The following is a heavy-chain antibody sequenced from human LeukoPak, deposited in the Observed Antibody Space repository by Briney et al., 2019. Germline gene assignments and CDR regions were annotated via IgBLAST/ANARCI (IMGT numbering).Heavy chain of an antibody. CDR3: ARAPYYYDSSGPYYFDY. CDR2: FIPIFDTA. V-gene: IGHV1-69*13. J-gene: IGHJ4*02. Sequence: ASVKVSCKASGGIFNNYAISWVRQAPGQGLEWMGGFIPIFDTAKYAQKFQGRVTISADESTNTAYMELSSLRSDDTAVYYCARAPYYYDSSGPYYFDYWGQGTLVTVSS. CDR1: GGIFNNYA. D-gene: IGHD3-22*01.